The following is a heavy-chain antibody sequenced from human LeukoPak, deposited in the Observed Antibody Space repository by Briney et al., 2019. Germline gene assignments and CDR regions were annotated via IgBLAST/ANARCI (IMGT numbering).Heavy chain of an antibody. J-gene: IGHJ4*02. CDR2: ISWNSGSI. D-gene: IGHD5-18*01. V-gene: IGHV3-9*01. Sequence: GRSLRLSCVASGFTFDDYAMHWVRQAPGKGLEWVSGISWNSGSIGYADSVKGRFTISRDNAKNSLYLQMNSLRAEDTALYYCAKDNSYGYLDYFDYWGQGTLVTVSS. CDR3: AKDNSYGYLDYFDY. CDR1: GFTFDDYA.